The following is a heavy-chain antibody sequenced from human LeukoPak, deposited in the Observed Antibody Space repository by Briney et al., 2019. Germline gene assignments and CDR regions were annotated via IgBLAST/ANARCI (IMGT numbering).Heavy chain of an antibody. CDR2: IKQDGSEK. J-gene: IGHJ4*02. CDR3: ARDLFLDSSGYSR. D-gene: IGHD3-22*01. V-gene: IGHV3-7*01. Sequence: GGSLRLSCAASGFTFSSYWMSWVRQAPGKGLEWVANIKQDGSEKYYVDSVKGRFTISRDNAKNSLYLQMNSLRAEDTAVYYCARDLFLDSSGYSRWGQGTLVTVSS. CDR1: GFTFSSYW.